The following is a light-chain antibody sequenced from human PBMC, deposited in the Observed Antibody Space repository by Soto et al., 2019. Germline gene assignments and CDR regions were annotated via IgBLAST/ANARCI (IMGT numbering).Light chain of an antibody. V-gene: IGKV1-39*01. Sequence: DIQMTQSHPSLSSSVGDRVTITCRASQSISSYLNWYQQKPGKAPKLLIYAASSLQSGVPSRFSGSGSGTDFTLTISSLQPEDFATYYCQQSYSTLITFGQGTRLDI. J-gene: IGKJ5*01. CDR1: QSISSY. CDR2: AAS. CDR3: QQSYSTLIT.